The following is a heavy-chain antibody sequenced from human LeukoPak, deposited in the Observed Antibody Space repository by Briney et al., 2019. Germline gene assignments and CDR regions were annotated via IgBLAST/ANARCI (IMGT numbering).Heavy chain of an antibody. CDR2: ISSNGDNT. Sequence: GGSLRLSCSVPGFTFSTYVMHWVRQAPGKGLEYVSAISSNGDNTYYADSVKGRFTISRDNSKNTLYLQMSSLRADDMAVYYCVRGTGYWGQGTLVTVSS. V-gene: IGHV3-64D*06. CDR1: GFTFSTYV. J-gene: IGHJ4*02. CDR3: VRGTGY.